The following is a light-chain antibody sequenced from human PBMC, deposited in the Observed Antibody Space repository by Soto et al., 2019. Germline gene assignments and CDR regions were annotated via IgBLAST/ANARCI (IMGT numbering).Light chain of an antibody. V-gene: IGKV1-39*01. CDR2: AAS. Sequence: DIQMTQSPSSLSASVGDRVTITCRASQSISSYLNWYQQKPGKAPKVLIYAASSLQSGVPSRFSGSGSGTEFTLTISSLQPEDFATYYCQQYNSYRTFGQGTKVDIK. CDR1: QSISSY. J-gene: IGKJ1*01. CDR3: QQYNSYRT.